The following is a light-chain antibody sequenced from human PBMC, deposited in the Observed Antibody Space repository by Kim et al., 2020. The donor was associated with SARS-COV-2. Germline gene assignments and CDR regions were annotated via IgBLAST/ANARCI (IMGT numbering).Light chain of an antibody. CDR2: GAS. Sequence: EVVLTQSPGTLSLSPGERATLSCRASQTVSSSYLAWYQQKPGQAPRLLMYGASSRATGIPDRFSGSGSGTDFTLTISRLEPEDSAVHYCQYGSSPSVTFGGGTKVDIK. CDR3: QYGSSPSVT. CDR1: QTVSSSY. V-gene: IGKV3-20*01. J-gene: IGKJ4*01.